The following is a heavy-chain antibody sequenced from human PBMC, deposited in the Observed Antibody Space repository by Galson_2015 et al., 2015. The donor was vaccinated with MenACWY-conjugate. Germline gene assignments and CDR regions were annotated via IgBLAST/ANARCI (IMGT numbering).Heavy chain of an antibody. CDR3: ARSDVAGSDRKNDYMDG. V-gene: IGHV3-74*01. CDR1: GFTFSSYW. J-gene: IGHJ6*03. CDR2: VNSDGSGT. Sequence: SLRLSCAASGFTFSSYWMNWVRQAPGKGLVWVSRVNSDGSGTDYADSVKGRFTISRDNAKNMLFLQMNSLKVEDTAVYYCARSDVAGSDRKNDYMDGWG. D-gene: IGHD3-16*01.